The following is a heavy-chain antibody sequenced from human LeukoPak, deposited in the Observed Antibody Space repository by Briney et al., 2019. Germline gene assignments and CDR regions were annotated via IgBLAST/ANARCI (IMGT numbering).Heavy chain of an antibody. V-gene: IGHV4-59*12. D-gene: IGHD6-13*01. Sequence: PSETLSLTCTVSGGSISSYYWSWIRQPPGKGLEWIGYIYYSGSTNYNPSLKSRVTMSVDTSKNQFSLTLSSVTAADTAVYYCARRKPYRIAAAGTIWFDPWGQGTLVTVSS. CDR1: GGSISSYY. J-gene: IGHJ5*02. CDR3: ARRKPYRIAAAGTIWFDP. CDR2: IYYSGST.